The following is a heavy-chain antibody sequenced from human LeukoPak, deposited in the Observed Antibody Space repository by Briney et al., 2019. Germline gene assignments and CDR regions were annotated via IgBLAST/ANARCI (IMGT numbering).Heavy chain of an antibody. CDR2: IRYDGSNK. CDR1: GFTFSSYG. J-gene: IGHJ4*02. Sequence: GGSLRLSCAASGFTFSSYGMHWVRQTPGKGLEWVAFIRYDGSNKYYADSVKGRFTISRDNSKNTLYLQMNSLRAEDTAVYYCATDWPKYCSSTSCAMLSFSEYFDYWGQGTLVTVSS. V-gene: IGHV3-30*02. D-gene: IGHD2-2*01. CDR3: ATDWPKYCSSTSCAMLSFSEYFDY.